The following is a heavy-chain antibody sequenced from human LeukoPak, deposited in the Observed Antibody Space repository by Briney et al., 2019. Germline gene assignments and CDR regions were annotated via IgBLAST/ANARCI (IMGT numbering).Heavy chain of an antibody. CDR1: GFTFSSYA. CDR2: ISGSGGST. D-gene: IGHD3-10*01. V-gene: IGHV3-23*01. CDR3: AKDRGGTMVRGATDY. J-gene: IGHJ4*02. Sequence: GGSLRLSCAASGFTFSSYAMSWVRQAPGQGLEWVSAISGSGGSTYYADSVKGRFTISRDNSKNTLYLQMNSLRAEDTAVYYCAKDRGGTMVRGATDYWGQGTLVTVSS.